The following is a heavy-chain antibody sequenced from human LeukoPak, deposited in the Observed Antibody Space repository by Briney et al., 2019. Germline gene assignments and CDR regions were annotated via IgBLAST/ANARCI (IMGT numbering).Heavy chain of an antibody. J-gene: IGHJ2*01. Sequence: PSQTLSLTCTVSGGSISSGSYYWSWIRQPAGKGLEWIGRIYTSGSPTYNPSLKSRVTMSLGTSKKQFSLKLTSVTAADTAVYYCARLTSSWYQDWYFDLWGRGTLVTVSS. CDR3: ARLTSSWYQDWYFDL. V-gene: IGHV4-61*02. CDR1: GGSISSGSYY. CDR2: IYTSGSP. D-gene: IGHD6-13*01.